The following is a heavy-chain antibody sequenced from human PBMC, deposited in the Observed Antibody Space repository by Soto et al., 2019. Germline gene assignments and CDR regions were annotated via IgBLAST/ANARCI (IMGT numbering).Heavy chain of an antibody. CDR1: GFTFSDYY. J-gene: IGHJ3*02. Sequence: QVQLVESGGGLVKPGGSLRLSCAASGFTFSDYYMSWIRQAPGKGLEWVSYISSSSSYTNYAASVKGRCTISRDNAKNSVYLQMSSQRAEDTAVYYCARVCVQWGAEAYYEHEATPGACDICGQGTMVTLSS. D-gene: IGHD3-3*01. CDR2: ISSSSSYT. V-gene: IGHV3-11*06. CDR3: ARVCVQWGAEAYYEHEATPGACDI.